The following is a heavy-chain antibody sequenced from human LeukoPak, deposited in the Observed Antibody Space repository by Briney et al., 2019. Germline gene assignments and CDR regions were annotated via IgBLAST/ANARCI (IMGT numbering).Heavy chain of an antibody. CDR1: GGSFSGYY. CDR2: INHSGST. D-gene: IGHD3-3*01. Sequence: SETLSLTCAVYGGSFSGYYWSWIRQPPGKGLEWIGEINHSGSTNYNPSLKSRVTISVDTPKNQFSLKLSSVTAADTAVYYCARSGLRITIFGVVGNWFDPWGQGTLVTVSS. V-gene: IGHV4-34*01. J-gene: IGHJ5*02. CDR3: ARSGLRITIFGVVGNWFDP.